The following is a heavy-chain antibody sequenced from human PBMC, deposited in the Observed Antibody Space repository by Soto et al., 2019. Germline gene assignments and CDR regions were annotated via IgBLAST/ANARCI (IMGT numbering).Heavy chain of an antibody. CDR1: GGSISSGGYY. CDR2: IYYSGST. D-gene: IGHD3-10*01. Sequence: SETLSLTCTVSGGSISSGGYYWSWIRQHPGKGLEWIGYIYYSGSTYYNPSLKSRVTISVDTSKNQFSLKLSSVTAADTAVYYCVREYYYGSGSYLIHYYMDVWGKGTTVTVSS. CDR3: VREYYYGSGSYLIHYYMDV. V-gene: IGHV4-31*03. J-gene: IGHJ6*03.